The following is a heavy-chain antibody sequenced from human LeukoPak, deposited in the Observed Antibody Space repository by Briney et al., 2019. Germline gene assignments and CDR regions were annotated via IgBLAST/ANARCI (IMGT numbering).Heavy chain of an antibody. J-gene: IGHJ4*02. Sequence: GSLRLSCAASGFTFSSYGMSWIRQPPGKGLEWIGEINHSGSTNYNPSLKSRVTISVDTSKNQFSLKLSSVTAADTAVYYCARRSNPSPNLRYFDWLLSLGGPHRSNYFDYWGQGTLATVSS. CDR1: GFTFSSYG. V-gene: IGHV4-34*01. D-gene: IGHD3-9*01. CDR2: INHSGST. CDR3: ARRSNPSPNLRYFDWLLSLGGPHRSNYFDY.